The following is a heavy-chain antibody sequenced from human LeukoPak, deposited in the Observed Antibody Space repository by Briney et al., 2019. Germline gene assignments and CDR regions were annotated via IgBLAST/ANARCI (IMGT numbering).Heavy chain of an antibody. Sequence: PGGSLRLSCAASGFTFSSYAMSWVRQAPGKGLEWVSAISGSDDSTYYADSVKGRFTISRDNSKNTVYLQMNSLRAEDTAVYYCARDKDIVVVPAAWGWFDPWGQGTLVTVSS. D-gene: IGHD2-2*01. CDR2: ISGSDDST. CDR3: ARDKDIVVVPAAWGWFDP. J-gene: IGHJ5*02. CDR1: GFTFSSYA. V-gene: IGHV3-23*01.